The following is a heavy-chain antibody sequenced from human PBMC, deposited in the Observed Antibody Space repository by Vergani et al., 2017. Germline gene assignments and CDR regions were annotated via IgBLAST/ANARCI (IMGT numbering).Heavy chain of an antibody. V-gene: IGHV1-2*02. CDR2: IVPNNGGT. CDR1: GYTFNVFY. J-gene: IGHJ4*02. CDR3: TSFPTETSEYYDSTGYYHRFFEK. Sequence: QVQLVQSGPEVKKPGASVRVSCKASGYTFNVFYIHWMRQAPGQGPERMGWIVPNNGGTNYAQKFQGRVTMTRDTSISTAYMELSSLRSDDTAMYYCTSFPTETSEYYDSTGYYHRFFEKWGQGTLVTVSS. D-gene: IGHD3-16*01.